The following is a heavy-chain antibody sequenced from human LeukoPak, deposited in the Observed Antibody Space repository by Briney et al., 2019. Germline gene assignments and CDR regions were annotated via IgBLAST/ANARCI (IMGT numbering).Heavy chain of an antibody. Sequence: GGSLRLSCAASGFTFSNYAMSWVRQAPGKGLEWVSAIRDSGSSTHYADSVKGRFTIPRDNAKNSLYLQMNSLRAEDTAVYYCARDRDGEDTDAFDIWGQGTMVTVSS. D-gene: IGHD4-17*01. CDR2: IRDSGSST. V-gene: IGHV3-23*01. CDR1: GFTFSNYA. CDR3: ARDRDGEDTDAFDI. J-gene: IGHJ3*02.